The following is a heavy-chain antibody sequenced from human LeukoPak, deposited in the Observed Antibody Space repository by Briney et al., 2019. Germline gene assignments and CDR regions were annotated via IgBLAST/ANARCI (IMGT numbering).Heavy chain of an antibody. CDR3: ARTPAHYSSTLIDY. Sequence: SETLSLTCTVSGGSISSSSYYWGWIRQPPGKGLEWIGSIYYSGSTYYNPSLKSRVTISVDTSKNQFSLKLSSVTAADTAVYYCARTPAHYSSTLIDYWGQGTLVTVSS. CDR1: GGSISSSSYY. V-gene: IGHV4-39*07. D-gene: IGHD6-13*01. CDR2: IYYSGST. J-gene: IGHJ4*02.